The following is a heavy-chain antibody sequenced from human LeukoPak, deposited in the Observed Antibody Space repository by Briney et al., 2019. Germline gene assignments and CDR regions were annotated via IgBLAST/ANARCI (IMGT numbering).Heavy chain of an antibody. CDR2: ISYDGNNK. V-gene: IGHV3-30-3*01. J-gene: IGHJ4*02. CDR3: AKAPSVYYFDY. Sequence: GRSLRLSCAASGXTFSSYAMHWVPQAPGKGLEWVEVISYDGNNKYYADTVKGRFTISRDNSKNTVYLQMYSLRAEDTAIYYCAKAPSVYYFDYWGQGTLVTVSP. CDR1: GXTFSSYA.